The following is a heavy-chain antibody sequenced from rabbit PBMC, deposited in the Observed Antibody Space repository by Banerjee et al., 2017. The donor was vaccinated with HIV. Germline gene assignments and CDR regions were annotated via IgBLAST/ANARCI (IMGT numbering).Heavy chain of an antibody. CDR2: IYTASSGST. D-gene: IGHD2-1*01. CDR1: GFSFGSSYD. CDR3: AREPAGDGAVYFNL. J-gene: IGHJ4*01. V-gene: IGHV1S40*01. Sequence: QSLEESGGGLVQPGASLTLTCKASGFSFGSSYDMCWVRQAPGKGLEWIGTIYTASSGSTYYASWAKGRFTVSKTSSTTVTLQMTSLTAADTATYFCAREPAGDGAVYFNLWGPGTLVTV.